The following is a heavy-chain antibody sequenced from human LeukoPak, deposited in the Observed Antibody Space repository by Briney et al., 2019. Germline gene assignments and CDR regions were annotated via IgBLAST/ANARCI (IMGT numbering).Heavy chain of an antibody. CDR3: AKAVNFDWLPNDY. CDR1: GFTFSSYA. J-gene: IGHJ4*02. CDR2: ISGSGGST. V-gene: IGHV3-23*01. Sequence: PEGSLRLSCAASGFTFSSYAMSWVRQAPGKGLEWVSAISGSGGSTYYADSVKGRFTISRDNSKNTLYPQLNSLRAEDTAVYYCAKAVNFDWLPNDYWGQGTLVTVSS. D-gene: IGHD3-9*01.